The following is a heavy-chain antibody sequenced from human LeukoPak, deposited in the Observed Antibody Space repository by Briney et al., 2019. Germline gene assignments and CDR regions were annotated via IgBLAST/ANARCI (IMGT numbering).Heavy chain of an antibody. CDR3: ARARSGYTAKGAFDI. J-gene: IGHJ3*02. Sequence: GASVTVSCKASGYTFTSYYMHWVRQAPGQGLEWMGIINPSGGSTSYAQKFQGRVTMTRDMSTSTVYMELSSLRSEDTAVYYCARARSGYTAKGAFDIWGQGTMVTVSS. V-gene: IGHV1-46*01. CDR1: GYTFTSYY. CDR2: INPSGGST. D-gene: IGHD5-12*01.